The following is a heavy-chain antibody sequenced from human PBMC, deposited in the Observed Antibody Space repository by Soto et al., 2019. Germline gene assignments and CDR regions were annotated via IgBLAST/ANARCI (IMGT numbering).Heavy chain of an antibody. J-gene: IGHJ4*02. Sequence: EVQLVESGGGLVQPGRSLRLSCAASRFTFDDYAMHWVRQAPGKGLEWVSGISWNSGSIGYADSVKGRFTISRDNAKNSLYLQMNSLRAEDTALYYCAKDRRDSSSWYYFDYWGQGTLVTVSS. CDR3: AKDRRDSSSWYYFDY. V-gene: IGHV3-9*01. CDR2: ISWNSGSI. D-gene: IGHD6-13*01. CDR1: RFTFDDYA.